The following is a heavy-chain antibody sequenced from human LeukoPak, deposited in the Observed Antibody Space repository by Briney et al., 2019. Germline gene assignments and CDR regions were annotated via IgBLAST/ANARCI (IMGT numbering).Heavy chain of an antibody. CDR3: AKERITIFGVINFYFDY. CDR1: GFTFSSYA. Sequence: GGSLRLSCAVSGFTFSSYAMSWVRQAPGKGLEWVSAISSNGGSTYYADSVKGRFTISRDNSKNTLYLQMNSLRAEDTAVYYCAKERITIFGVINFYFDYWGQGTLVTVSS. V-gene: IGHV3-23*01. D-gene: IGHD3-3*01. CDR2: ISSNGGST. J-gene: IGHJ4*02.